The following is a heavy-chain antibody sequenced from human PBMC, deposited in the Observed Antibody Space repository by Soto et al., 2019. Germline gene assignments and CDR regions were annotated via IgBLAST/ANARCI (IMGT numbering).Heavy chain of an antibody. CDR1: GFTFTGYY. D-gene: IGHD2-15*01. Sequence: SVKVSCNYPGFTFTGYYMQCVRQAPGQGLEWMGILNPSGGSTSYSQKFQGRVTMTRDTSTSTVYMELSSLRSEDTAVYYCARDEVVAATGGMDVWGQGTTVPVSS. J-gene: IGHJ6*02. CDR3: ARDEVVAATGGMDV. V-gene: IGHV1-46*01. CDR2: LNPSGGST.